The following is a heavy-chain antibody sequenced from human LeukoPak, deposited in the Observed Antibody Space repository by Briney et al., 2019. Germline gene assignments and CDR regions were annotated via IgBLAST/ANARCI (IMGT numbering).Heavy chain of an antibody. CDR3: ARDRYSSGWATFDY. Sequence: GGSLRLSCAASGFTFSSYGMHWVRQAPGKGLEWVAVIWYDGSNRYYADSVKGRFTISRDNSKNTLYLQMNSLRAEDTAVYYCARDRYSSGWATFDYWGQGTLVTVSS. D-gene: IGHD6-19*01. V-gene: IGHV3-33*01. J-gene: IGHJ4*02. CDR2: IWYDGSNR. CDR1: GFTFSSYG.